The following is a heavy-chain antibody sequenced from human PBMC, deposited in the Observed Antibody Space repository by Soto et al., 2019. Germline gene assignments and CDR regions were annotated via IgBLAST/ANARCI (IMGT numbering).Heavy chain of an antibody. CDR1: GGSISSGDYY. CDR3: ARVALRTTVGMDV. V-gene: IGHV4-30-4*01. CDR2: IYYSGST. J-gene: IGHJ6*02. D-gene: IGHD4-17*01. Sequence: PSETLSLTCTVSGGSISSGDYYWSWIRQPPGKGLEWIGYIYYSGSTYYNPSLKSRVTISVDTSKNQFSLKLSSVTAADTAVYYCARVALRTTVGMDVWGQGTTVTVS.